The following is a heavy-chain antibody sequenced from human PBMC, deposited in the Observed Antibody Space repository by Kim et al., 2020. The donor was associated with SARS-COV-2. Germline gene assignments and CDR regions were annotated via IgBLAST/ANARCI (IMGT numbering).Heavy chain of an antibody. D-gene: IGHD1-26*01. CDR3: VRGQYWDDPVDG. V-gene: IGHV3-66*01. CDR2: IYNNGDP. Sequence: GGSLRLSCAASGFAVSTNYMSWVRQAPGKGLEWVSIIYNNGDPYYAASVRGRFTISRDNSKNTLHLHMNNLRAEDQAVYYCVRGQYWDDPVDGWGRGTMV. J-gene: IGHJ3*01. CDR1: GFAVSTNY.